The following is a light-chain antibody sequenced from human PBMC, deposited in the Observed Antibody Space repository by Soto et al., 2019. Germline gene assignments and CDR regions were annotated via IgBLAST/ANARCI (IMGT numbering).Light chain of an antibody. Sequence: DIQMTQSPSSLSASLGDRVTITCRASQGISSYLAWYQQKPGKAPKLLIYAASTLQSGVPSRFSGSGSGTEFTLTISSLQPEDFATYYCQQLNSYPLTFGPGTKVDIK. CDR2: AAS. V-gene: IGKV1-9*01. CDR1: QGISSY. CDR3: QQLNSYPLT. J-gene: IGKJ3*01.